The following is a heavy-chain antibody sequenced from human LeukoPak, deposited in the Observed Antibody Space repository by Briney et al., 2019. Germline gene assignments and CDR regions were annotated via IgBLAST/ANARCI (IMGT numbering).Heavy chain of an antibody. D-gene: IGHD4-17*01. CDR3: AAELYGVYTDCCTFHL. Sequence: SVKVSCKTSGFTFSTSAVQWVRQARGQPLEWIGWIIVGSGATNYAQSLQGRFTITRDMSTNTAYMELSSLGSEDSAVYYCAAELYGVYTDCCTFHLWGQGTLVTVSS. J-gene: IGHJ3*01. V-gene: IGHV1-58*01. CDR2: IIVGSGAT. CDR1: GFTFSTSA.